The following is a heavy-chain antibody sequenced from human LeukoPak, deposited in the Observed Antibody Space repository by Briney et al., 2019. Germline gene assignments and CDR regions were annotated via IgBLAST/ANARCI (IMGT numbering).Heavy chain of an antibody. CDR2: IGGSDGST. Sequence: GASLRLSCAASGFSFSSFAMSWVRQAPGKGLEWVSAIGGSDGSTYYADSVKGRFTISRDNSENTLYLQMNSLRAEDTAVYYCAKGSSGWPYYFDYWGQGTLLTVSS. J-gene: IGHJ4*02. CDR1: GFSFSSFA. V-gene: IGHV3-23*01. CDR3: AKGSSGWPYYFDY. D-gene: IGHD6-19*01.